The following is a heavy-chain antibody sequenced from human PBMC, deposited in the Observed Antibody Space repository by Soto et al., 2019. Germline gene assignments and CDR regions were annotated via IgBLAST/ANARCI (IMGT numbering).Heavy chain of an antibody. CDR1: GYNFTSYY. J-gene: IGHJ4*02. D-gene: IGHD2-2*01. CDR2: INPSDGRT. Sequence: QVQLVQSGAEVRKPGASVKVSCKASGYNFTSYYIHWVRQAPGQGLQWMGIINPSDGRTTYAQKYHGGVPMTRDKSTSTVYMELSSLRSEDTAVYYCARVTIAGPGGYWGQGTLVTVSS. CDR3: ARVTIAGPGGY. V-gene: IGHV1-46*01.